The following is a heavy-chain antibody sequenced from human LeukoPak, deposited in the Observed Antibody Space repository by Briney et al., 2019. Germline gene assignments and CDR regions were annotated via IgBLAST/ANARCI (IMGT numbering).Heavy chain of an antibody. J-gene: IGHJ4*02. V-gene: IGHV1-2*02. CDR3: ARAPLYSPEYRLILEG. CDR1: GYTFTGYY. CDR2: INPNSGGT. Sequence: ASVKVSCKASGYTFTGYYMHWVRQSPGQGLEWMGWINPNSGGTNYAQKFQGRVTMTRDPSISTAYMELSRLRSDDTAVYYCARAPLYSPEYRLILEGWGQGTLVTVSS. D-gene: IGHD2-2*01.